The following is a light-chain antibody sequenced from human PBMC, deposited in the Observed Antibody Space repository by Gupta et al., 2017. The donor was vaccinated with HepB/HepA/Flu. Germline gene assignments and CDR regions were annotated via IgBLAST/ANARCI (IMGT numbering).Light chain of an antibody. CDR2: DVS. CDR3: SSYSSDSTPYV. CDR1: RSDVGGYNY. J-gene: IGLJ1*01. Sequence: QSALTQPASVSGSPGQSLTISCTGTRSDVGGYNYVSWYQQHPGKAPKLMIYDVSNRPSGISNRFSGSKSDNTASLTISGLQAEDEADYYCSSYSSDSTPYVFGTGTKVTVL. V-gene: IGLV2-14*03.